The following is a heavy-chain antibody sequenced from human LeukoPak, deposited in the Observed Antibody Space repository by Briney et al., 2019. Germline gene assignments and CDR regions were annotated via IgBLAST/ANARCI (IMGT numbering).Heavy chain of an antibody. CDR3: ARTPGYFDWPSYYFDY. V-gene: IGHV3-53*01. J-gene: IGHJ4*02. CDR1: GFTVSSSY. Sequence: GGSLRLSCTASGFTVSSSYMSWVRQAPGKGLEWVSVIYAGGSTYYADSVKGRSTISRDDSKNTLYLQMNSLRAEDTAVYYCARTPGYFDWPSYYFDYWGQGTLVTVSS. CDR2: IYAGGST. D-gene: IGHD3-9*01.